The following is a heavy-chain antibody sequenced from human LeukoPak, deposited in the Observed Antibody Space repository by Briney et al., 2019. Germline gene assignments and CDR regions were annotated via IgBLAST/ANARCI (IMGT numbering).Heavy chain of an antibody. CDR1: GYTFTSYY. V-gene: IGHV1-46*01. Sequence: ASVKVSCKASGYTFTSYYMHWVRQAPGQGLEWMGIINPSGGSTTYAQKFQGRVTMTRDTSISTAYMELSRLRSDDTAVYYCARGDPRITIFGAGGDYWGQGTLVTVSS. D-gene: IGHD3-3*01. CDR3: ARGDPRITIFGAGGDY. J-gene: IGHJ4*02. CDR2: INPSGGST.